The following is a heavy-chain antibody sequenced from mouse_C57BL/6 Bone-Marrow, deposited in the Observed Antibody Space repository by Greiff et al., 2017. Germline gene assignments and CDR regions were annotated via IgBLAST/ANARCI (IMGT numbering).Heavy chain of an antibody. CDR1: GYTFTSYG. V-gene: IGHV1-81*01. CDR3: ARTTMVTTSYWYFDV. J-gene: IGHJ1*03. CDR2: IYPRSGNT. D-gene: IGHD2-2*01. Sequence: VQLMESGAELARPGASVKLSCKASGYTFTSYGISWVKQRTGQGLEWIGEIYPRSGNTYYNEKFKGKATLTADKSSSTAYMELRSLTSEDSAVYFCARTTMVTTSYWYFDVWGTGTTVTVSS.